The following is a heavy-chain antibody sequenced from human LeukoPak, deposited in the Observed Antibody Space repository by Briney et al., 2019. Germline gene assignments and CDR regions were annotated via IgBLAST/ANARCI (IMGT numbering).Heavy chain of an antibody. CDR3: ARERRSGGSLDFDY. CDR1: GGTFSSHA. D-gene: IGHD2-15*01. J-gene: IGHJ4*02. Sequence: GASVKVSCKASGGTFSSHAISWVRQAPGQGLEWMGIINPSGGSTSYAQRFQGRVTMTRDTSTSTVYMELSSLRSEDTAVYYCARERRSGGSLDFDYWGQGTLVTVSP. V-gene: IGHV1-46*01. CDR2: INPSGGST.